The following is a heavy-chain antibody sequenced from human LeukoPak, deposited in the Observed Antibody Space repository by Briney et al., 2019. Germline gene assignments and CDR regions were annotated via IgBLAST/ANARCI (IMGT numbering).Heavy chain of an antibody. V-gene: IGHV4-59*08. CDR1: GGSITNYY. D-gene: IGHD1-26*01. CDR3: ASSPRGSYWYY. J-gene: IGHJ4*02. CDR2: IHYSGST. Sequence: SETLSLTCTVSGGSITNYYWSWIRHPPGKGLEWIGYIHYSGSTKYKSSLKSRVTISVDTSKNQFSLRLSSVTAADTAVYYCASSPRGSYWYYWGQGTLVTVSS.